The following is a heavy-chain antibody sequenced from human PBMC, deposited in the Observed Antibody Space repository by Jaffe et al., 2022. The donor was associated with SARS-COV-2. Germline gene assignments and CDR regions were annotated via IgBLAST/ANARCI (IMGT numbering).Heavy chain of an antibody. Sequence: EVQLVESGGGLVQPGGSLRLSCAASGFTFSSSAMAWVRQAPGKGLEWVSGISGSGVSTYYADSVKGRLTISRDKSKNTLYLQMNSLRVEDTAVYYCAKNQFGDYYGSGSYNTDWFDPWGQGTLVTVSS. D-gene: IGHD3-10*01. J-gene: IGHJ5*02. CDR3: AKNQFGDYYGSGSYNTDWFDP. CDR1: GFTFSSSA. CDR2: ISGSGVST. V-gene: IGHV3-23*04.